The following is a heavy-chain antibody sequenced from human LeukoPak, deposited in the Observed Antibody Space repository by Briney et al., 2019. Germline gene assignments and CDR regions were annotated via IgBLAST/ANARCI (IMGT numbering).Heavy chain of an antibody. D-gene: IGHD1-7*01. CDR3: ARRLGLELTLDY. Sequence: SETLSLTCTVSGGSISSNSYYWGSIRQPPGKGLEWIGSIYYSGSTYYNPSLKSRVTISVDTSKNQFSLRLSSVTAADTAVYYCARRLGLELTLDYWGQGTLVTVSS. J-gene: IGHJ4*02. V-gene: IGHV4-39*01. CDR1: GGSISSNSYY. CDR2: IYYSGST.